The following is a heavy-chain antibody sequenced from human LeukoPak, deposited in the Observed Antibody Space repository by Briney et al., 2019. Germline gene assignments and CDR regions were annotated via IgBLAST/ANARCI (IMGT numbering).Heavy chain of an antibody. J-gene: IGHJ4*02. D-gene: IGHD1-20*01. CDR1: GFTFTNAW. Sequence: PGGSLRLSCAASGFTFTNAWMNWVRQAPGKGLEWVGRIKSKADGETVDYAAPVKGRFTFSRDDSKNMLYLQMNSLKSEDTAVYYCSTLTSRGLSDSWGQGTLVTVSS. V-gene: IGHV3-15*07. CDR2: IKSKADGETV. CDR3: STLTSRGLSDS.